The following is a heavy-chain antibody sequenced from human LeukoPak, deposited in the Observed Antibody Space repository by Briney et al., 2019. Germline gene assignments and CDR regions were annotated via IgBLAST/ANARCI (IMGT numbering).Heavy chain of an antibody. Sequence: SETLSLTCTVSGGSISSYYWSWIRQPPGKGLEWIGYIYYSGSTNYNPSLKSRVTISVDTSKNQFSLKLSSVTAADTAVYYCARGLEGGWYFYFDYWGQGTLVTVSS. CDR1: GGSISSYY. CDR3: ARGLEGGWYFYFDY. V-gene: IGHV4-59*12. CDR2: IYYSGST. D-gene: IGHD6-19*01. J-gene: IGHJ4*02.